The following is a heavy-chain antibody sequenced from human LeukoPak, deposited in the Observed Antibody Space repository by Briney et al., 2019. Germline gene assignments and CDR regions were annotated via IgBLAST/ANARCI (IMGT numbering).Heavy chain of an antibody. J-gene: IGHJ6*03. CDR2: ISSSSSYI. CDR1: GFTFSSYS. V-gene: IGHV3-21*01. CDR3: ARSNTGSDAPNYCYYYMDV. Sequence: GGSLRLSCAASGFTFSSYSMNWVRQAPGKGLEWVSSISSSSSYIYYADSVKGRFTISRDNAKNSLYMQMNRLRAEDTAVFYCARSNTGSDAPNYCYYYMDVWGKGTTVTVSS. D-gene: IGHD3-10*01.